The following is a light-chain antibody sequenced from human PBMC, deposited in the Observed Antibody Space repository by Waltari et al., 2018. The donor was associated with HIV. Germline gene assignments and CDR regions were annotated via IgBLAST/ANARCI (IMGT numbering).Light chain of an antibody. J-gene: IGLJ1*01. CDR3: TSYSGFNNVL. CDR2: DVK. Sequence: QSALTQPASVSGSPGQSITVSCTGTSSDFGAYSSVSWYQQHPDKAHKLVIYDVKHRPSGVSGRFSGSKSGNTASLTISGLQAEDEADYFCTSYSGFNNVLFGTGTKVTVL. V-gene: IGLV2-14*03. CDR1: SSDFGAYSS.